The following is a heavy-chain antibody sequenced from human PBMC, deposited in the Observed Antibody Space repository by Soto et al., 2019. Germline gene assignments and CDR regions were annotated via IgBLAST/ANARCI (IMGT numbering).Heavy chain of an antibody. CDR1: GGSFSGYY. Sequence: PSETLSFTCAVYGGSFSGYYWSWIRQPPGKGLEWIGEINHSGSTNYNPSLKSRVTISVDTSKNQFSLKLSSVTAADTAVYYCARGVYERGFGFDYWGQGTLVTVSS. CDR2: INHSGST. J-gene: IGHJ4*02. CDR3: ARGVYERGFGFDY. V-gene: IGHV4-34*01. D-gene: IGHD3-10*01.